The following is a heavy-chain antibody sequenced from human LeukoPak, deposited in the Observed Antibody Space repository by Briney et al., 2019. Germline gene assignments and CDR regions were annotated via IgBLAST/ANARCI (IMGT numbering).Heavy chain of an antibody. Sequence: GASVKVSCKASGGTFSSYAISWVRQAPGQGLEWMGGIIPIFGTANYAQKFQGRVTITADESTSTAYMELSSLRSEDTAVYYCARDHALYCSSTSCYRYYDYGMDVWGKGTTVTVSS. V-gene: IGHV1-69*13. J-gene: IGHJ6*04. D-gene: IGHD2-2*01. CDR2: IIPIFGTA. CDR3: ARDHALYCSSTSCYRYYDYGMDV. CDR1: GGTFSSYA.